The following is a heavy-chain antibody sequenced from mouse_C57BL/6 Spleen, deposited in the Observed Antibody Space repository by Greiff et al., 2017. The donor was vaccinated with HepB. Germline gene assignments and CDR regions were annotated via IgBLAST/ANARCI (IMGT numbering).Heavy chain of an antibody. Sequence: EVKLMESGPELVKPGASVKISCKASGYSFTDYNMNWVKQSNGKSLEWIGVINPNYGTTSYNQKFKGKATLTVDQSSSTAYMQLNILTSEDSAVYYCARYSNWGAMDYWGQGTSVTVSS. J-gene: IGHJ4*01. CDR3: ARYSNWGAMDY. CDR2: INPNYGTT. D-gene: IGHD2-5*01. V-gene: IGHV1-39*01. CDR1: GYSFTDYN.